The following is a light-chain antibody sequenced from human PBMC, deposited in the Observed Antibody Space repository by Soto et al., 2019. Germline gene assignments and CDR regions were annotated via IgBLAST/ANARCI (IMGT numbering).Light chain of an antibody. CDR3: CSSGGSPTYL. CDR1: SSNVGSYKL. V-gene: IGLV2-23*02. CDR2: EVN. Sequence: QSVLTQPASVSGSPGQSITISCTGTSSNVGSYKLVSWYQQHPGKAPKLMIFEVNKRPSGVSNRFSGSKSGNTASLTISGLKVEDDADYYCCSSGGSPTYLFGTGTKVTVL. J-gene: IGLJ1*01.